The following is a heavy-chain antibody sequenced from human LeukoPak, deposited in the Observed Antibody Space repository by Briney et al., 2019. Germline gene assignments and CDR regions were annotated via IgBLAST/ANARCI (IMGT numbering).Heavy chain of an antibody. CDR3: ARRERQSANYYYFDY. Sequence: PGGSLRLSCAASGFTFTRYGMVWVRQAPGKGLEWVSYTSGSTGAVYYADSVRGRFTISRDNAKNSLYLQMNSLRDDDTAVYYCARRERQSANYYYFDYWGQGTLVTVSS. V-gene: IGHV3-48*02. CDR1: GFTFTRYG. D-gene: IGHD4/OR15-4a*01. J-gene: IGHJ4*02. CDR2: TSGSTGAV.